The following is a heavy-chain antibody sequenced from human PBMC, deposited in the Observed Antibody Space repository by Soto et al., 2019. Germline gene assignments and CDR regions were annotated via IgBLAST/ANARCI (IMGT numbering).Heavy chain of an antibody. CDR3: ARNAQFTDNFSFDF. Sequence: QGHLVQSGAEVKKPGASVKVSCKACGYIFVRYGLSWVRQAPGQGLEWMGWINTYNGDTDYAQEVQGRVTMTTDTSSNTAYMELRNLRSDDTAVYYCARNAQFTDNFSFDFWGQGTLVTVSS. CDR2: INTYNGDT. D-gene: IGHD3-9*01. V-gene: IGHV1-18*01. J-gene: IGHJ4*02. CDR1: GYIFVRYG.